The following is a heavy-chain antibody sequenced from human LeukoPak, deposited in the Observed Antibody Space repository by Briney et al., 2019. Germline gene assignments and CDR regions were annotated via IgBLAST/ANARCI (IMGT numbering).Heavy chain of an antibody. J-gene: IGHJ6*03. D-gene: IGHD3-10*01. V-gene: IGHV4-59*01. CDR2: IYYSGYT. CDR3: ARTTMVRGTYYMDV. Sequence: SETLSLTCTVSGGSISSYYWSWIRQPPGKGLEWIGYIYYSGYTNCNPSLKSRVAISVDTSKNQFSLKLSSVTAADTAVYYCARTTMVRGTYYMDVWGKGTTVTISS. CDR1: GGSISSYY.